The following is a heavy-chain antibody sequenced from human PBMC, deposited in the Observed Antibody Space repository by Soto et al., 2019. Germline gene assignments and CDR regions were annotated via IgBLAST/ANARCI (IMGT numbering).Heavy chain of an antibody. J-gene: IGHJ5*02. CDR3: ARTDYFWVRGVIKNGKTNWFDP. D-gene: IGHD3-10*01. Sequence: PSQTLSLTCAISGDSVSSNSAAWNWIRQSPSRGLEWLGRTYYRSKWYNDYAVSVKSRITINPDTSKNQFSLQLNSVTPEDTAVYYCARTDYFWVRGVIKNGKTNWFDPWGLGTLVTV. CDR2: TYYRSKWYN. V-gene: IGHV6-1*01. CDR1: GDSVSSNSAA.